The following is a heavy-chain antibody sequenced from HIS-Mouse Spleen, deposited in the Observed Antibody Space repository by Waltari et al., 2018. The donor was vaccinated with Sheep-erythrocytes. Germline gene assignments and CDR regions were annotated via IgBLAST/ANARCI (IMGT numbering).Heavy chain of an antibody. D-gene: IGHD1-26*01. Sequence: EVQLVESGGGLVKPGGSLRLSCAASGFTLSRYTMNLVRPAPGKGLEWVSSISSSSSYIYYADSVKGRFTISRDNAKNSLYLQMNSLRAEDTAVYYCARVASGATFDYWGQGTLVTVSS. CDR3: ARVASGATFDY. CDR2: ISSSSSYI. V-gene: IGHV3-21*01. CDR1: GFTLSRYT. J-gene: IGHJ4*02.